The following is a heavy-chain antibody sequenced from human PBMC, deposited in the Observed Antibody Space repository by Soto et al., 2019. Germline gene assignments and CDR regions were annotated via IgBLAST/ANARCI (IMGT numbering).Heavy chain of an antibody. CDR3: ARRRQQLIYGMDV. Sequence: GESLKISCKGSGYSFTSYRIDWLRQMPGKGLEWMGIIYPGDSDTRYSPSFHGQVTISADKSISTAYLQWSSLKASDTAMYYCARRRQQLIYGMDVWGQGTTVTVS. J-gene: IGHJ6*02. D-gene: IGHD6-13*01. V-gene: IGHV5-51*01. CDR2: IYPGDSDT. CDR1: GYSFTSYR.